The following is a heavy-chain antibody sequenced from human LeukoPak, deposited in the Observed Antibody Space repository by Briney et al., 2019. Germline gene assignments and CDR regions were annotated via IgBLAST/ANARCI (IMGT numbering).Heavy chain of an antibody. CDR1: GFTFSSHW. CDR2: INTDGSTT. V-gene: IGHV3-74*01. D-gene: IGHD3-10*01. CDR3: ARVDGSGSHFDY. J-gene: IGHJ4*02. Sequence: GGSLRLSCAASGFTFSSHWMHWVRQGSGKGLVCVSRINTDGSTTTYADSVKGRFTISRDNAKNTLYLQMSSLRAEDTAVCYCARVDGSGSHFDYWGQGILVTVSS.